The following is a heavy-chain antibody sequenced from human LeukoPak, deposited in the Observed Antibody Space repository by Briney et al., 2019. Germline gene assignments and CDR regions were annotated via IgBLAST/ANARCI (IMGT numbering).Heavy chain of an antibody. V-gene: IGHV3-23*01. J-gene: IGHJ4*02. Sequence: PGGSLSPSCAVSGFPYSSYAVSWVRQAPGKGLEWVSVISNSAGSTFYADSVKGRFTISRDTSKNTLCLQMNSLRAEDTAVYYCAKRASGSGTSLYYFDYWGQGTLVTVSS. D-gene: IGHD3-10*01. CDR3: AKRASGSGTSLYYFDY. CDR1: GFPYSSYA. CDR2: ISNSAGST.